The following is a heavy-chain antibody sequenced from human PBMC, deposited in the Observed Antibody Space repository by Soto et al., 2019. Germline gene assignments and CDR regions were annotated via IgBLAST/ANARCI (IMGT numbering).Heavy chain of an antibody. D-gene: IGHD2-2*01. CDR2: ISWDGGST. Sequence: GSLILSCAASGFTFDDYTMHWVRQAPGKGLEWVSLISWDGGSTYYADSVKGRFNISRDNSKNSLYLQMNSLRTEDTALYYCAKAGAPDCSSTSCYADYWGQGTLVTVSS. CDR3: AKAGAPDCSSTSCYADY. J-gene: IGHJ4*02. V-gene: IGHV3-43*01. CDR1: GFTFDDYT.